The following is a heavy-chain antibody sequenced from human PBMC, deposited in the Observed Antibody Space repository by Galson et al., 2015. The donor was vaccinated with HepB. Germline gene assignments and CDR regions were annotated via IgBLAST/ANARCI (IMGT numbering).Heavy chain of an antibody. J-gene: IGHJ4*02. V-gene: IGHV1-46*01. Sequence: SVKVSCKASGYTFTSYYMHWVRQAPGQGLEWMGIINSSGGSTSYAQKFQGRVTMTRDTSTSTVYMELSSLRSEDTAVYYCARDSSYYDFWSGYFYFDYWGQGTLVTVSS. CDR2: INSSGGST. D-gene: IGHD3-3*01. CDR3: ARDSSYYDFWSGYFYFDY. CDR1: GYTFTSYY.